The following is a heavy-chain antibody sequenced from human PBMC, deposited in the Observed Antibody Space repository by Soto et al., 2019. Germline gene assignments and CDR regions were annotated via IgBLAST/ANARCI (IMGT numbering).Heavy chain of an antibody. Sequence: VMAGGSLRLSCAASGFTFSSYGMHWVRQAPGKGLEWVAVMWYDGSNKYYADSVKGRFSISRDDSRNTLFLQMNSLKVDDTGLYYCIWESKFFSSWYWGQGALVTVPQ. CDR1: GFTFSSYG. V-gene: IGHV3-33*01. J-gene: IGHJ4*02. CDR3: IWESKFFSSWY. CDR2: MWYDGSNK. D-gene: IGHD6-13*01.